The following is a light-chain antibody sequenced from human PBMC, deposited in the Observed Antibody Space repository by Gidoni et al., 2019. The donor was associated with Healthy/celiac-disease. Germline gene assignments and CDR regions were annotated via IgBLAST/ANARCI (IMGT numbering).Light chain of an antibody. CDR3: QQSYSTLPA. CDR2: AAS. CDR1: QSISGY. V-gene: IGKV1-39*01. J-gene: IGKJ1*01. Sequence: DIQMTQSPSSLSASVGDRVTITCRASQSISGYLNWYQQKPGKAPKLLIYAASSLQSGVPSRFSGSGSGTDFTLTISSLQPEDFATYYCQQSYSTLPAFGQGTKVEIK.